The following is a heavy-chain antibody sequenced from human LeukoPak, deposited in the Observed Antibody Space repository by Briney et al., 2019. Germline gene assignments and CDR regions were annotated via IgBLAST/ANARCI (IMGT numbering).Heavy chain of an antibody. Sequence: PSETLSLTCAVSGGAFSNYFWTWIRQPPGKGLEWIAEINDSGSTNSNSSLRSRVAISLDTSKNQFSLRLTSVTAADTAVYYCARGQYCSTTTCYSAIRYFDFWGQGTLVTVSS. V-gene: IGHV4-34*01. CDR1: GGAFSNYF. J-gene: IGHJ4*02. CDR2: INDSGST. D-gene: IGHD2-2*01. CDR3: ARGQYCSTTTCYSAIRYFDF.